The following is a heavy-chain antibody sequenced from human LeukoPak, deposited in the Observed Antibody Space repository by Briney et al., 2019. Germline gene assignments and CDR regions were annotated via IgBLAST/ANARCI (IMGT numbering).Heavy chain of an antibody. Sequence: QPGRSLRLSCAASGFTFSSYAMSWVRQAPGKGLEWVSGISGSGISTSYADSVKGRFTISRDNSKNTLYLQTNSLRAEDTAVYYCAKGGSGTNLRFDYWGQGTLVTVSS. CDR2: ISGSGIST. CDR3: AKGGSGTNLRFDY. J-gene: IGHJ4*02. D-gene: IGHD3-16*01. CDR1: GFTFSSYA. V-gene: IGHV3-23*01.